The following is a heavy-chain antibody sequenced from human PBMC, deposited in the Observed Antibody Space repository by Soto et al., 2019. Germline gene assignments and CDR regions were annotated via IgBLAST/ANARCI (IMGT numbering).Heavy chain of an antibody. CDR1: GFTFSNYA. Sequence: EVQLLESGGGLVQPGGSLRLSCAVSGFTFSNYAMSWVRQAPGKGLEWVSAVTASGRSTFYADSVKGRFTISRDNSENTLFLQMNRLRAEDTAVYYCAKGWMATVTFSDYWGQGTLVTVSS. V-gene: IGHV3-23*01. CDR3: AKGWMATVTFSDY. D-gene: IGHD4-17*01. J-gene: IGHJ4*02. CDR2: VTASGRST.